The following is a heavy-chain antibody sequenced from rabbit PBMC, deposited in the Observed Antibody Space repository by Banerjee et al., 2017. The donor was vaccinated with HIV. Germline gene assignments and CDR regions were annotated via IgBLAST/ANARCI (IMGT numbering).Heavy chain of an antibody. CDR3: ARDLAGVIGWNFNL. CDR1: GFSFSNKYV. Sequence: QEQLVESGGGLVKPGASLTLSCKASGFSFSNKYVMCWVRQAPGKGLEWIACIDAGSKGSTYYASWAKGRFTISKTSWTTVTLQMTSLTAADTASYFCARDLAGVIGWNFNLWGPGTLVTVS. D-gene: IGHD4-1*01. J-gene: IGHJ4*01. V-gene: IGHV1S45*01. CDR2: IDAGSKGST.